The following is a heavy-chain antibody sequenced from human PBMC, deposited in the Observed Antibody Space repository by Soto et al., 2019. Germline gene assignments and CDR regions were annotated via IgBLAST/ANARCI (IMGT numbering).Heavy chain of an antibody. Sequence: GGSLRLSCAASGFTFSDYYMSWIRQAPGKGLEWVSYISSSSSYTNYADSVKGRFTISRDNAKNSLYLQMNSLRAEDTAVYYCARENYGSGSYYNVRYFDYWGQGTLVTVSS. V-gene: IGHV3-11*05. CDR3: ARENYGSGSYYNVRYFDY. CDR1: GFTFSDYY. J-gene: IGHJ4*02. CDR2: ISSSSSYT. D-gene: IGHD3-10*01.